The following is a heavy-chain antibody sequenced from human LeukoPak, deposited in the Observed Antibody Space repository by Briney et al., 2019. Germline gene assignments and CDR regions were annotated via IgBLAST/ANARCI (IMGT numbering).Heavy chain of an antibody. J-gene: IGHJ4*02. Sequence: GESLKISCKASGFRISNCWIAWVRQMPGEGLEWMGIIYAGDSGTRYSPSFEGQVTVSADKSINTAYLEWSSLKASDTAVYYCARRANKDGYNYDYYDYWGQGTLDSVSS. CDR2: IYAGDSGT. D-gene: IGHD5-24*01. CDR1: GFRISNCW. CDR3: ARRANKDGYNYDYYDY. V-gene: IGHV5-51*01.